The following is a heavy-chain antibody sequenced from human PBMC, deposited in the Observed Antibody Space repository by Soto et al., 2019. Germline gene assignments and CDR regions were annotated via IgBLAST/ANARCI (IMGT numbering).Heavy chain of an antibody. CDR3: ARVLTGGYCSGGSCYGGHDY. CDR2: ISAYNGNT. Sequence: ASVKVSCKTSGYTFSSYGISWVRQAPGQGLEWMGWISAYNGNTDYPQKLQGRVTMTTDTSTSTAYMGLRSLRSDDTAVYYCARVLTGGYCSGGSCYGGHDYWGQGTLVTVSS. J-gene: IGHJ4*02. CDR1: GYTFSSYG. D-gene: IGHD2-15*01. V-gene: IGHV1-18*01.